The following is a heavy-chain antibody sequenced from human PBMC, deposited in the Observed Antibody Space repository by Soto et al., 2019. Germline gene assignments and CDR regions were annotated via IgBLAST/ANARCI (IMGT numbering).Heavy chain of an antibody. D-gene: IGHD6-19*01. CDR1: GGSVSSGSCY. CDR3: ARLLRHSAVAGTGVY. Sequence: SEALSLTCTVSGGSVSSGSCYWSWIRQPPGKGLEWIGYIHNSGTTNYNASLESRVTMSGYTSDNQFSLKLSSVTAADTALYYCARLLRHSAVAGTGVYWGQGTLVTVSS. CDR2: IHNSGTT. J-gene: IGHJ4*02. V-gene: IGHV4-61*01.